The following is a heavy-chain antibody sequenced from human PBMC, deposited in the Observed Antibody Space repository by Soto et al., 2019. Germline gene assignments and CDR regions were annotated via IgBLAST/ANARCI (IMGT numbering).Heavy chain of an antibody. D-gene: IGHD5-12*01. CDR3: VKDLHSAREGYHSGGDY. CDR1: GFTFSTYG. V-gene: IGHV3-30*18. CDR2: ISYDGLRK. J-gene: IGHJ4*02. Sequence: QVQLVESGGGVVQPGTSLRLSCAASGFTFSTYGMHWVRQAPDKGLEWVAIISYDGLRKFYADSVKGRLTVSRDNSKNTMDLYLSNLRVEDTAVYYCVKDLHSAREGYHSGGDYWGQGALVTVSS.